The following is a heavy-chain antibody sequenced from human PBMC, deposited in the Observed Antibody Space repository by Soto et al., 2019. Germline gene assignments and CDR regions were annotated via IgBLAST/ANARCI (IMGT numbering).Heavy chain of an antibody. Sequence: EVQLLESGGGLVQPGGSLRLSCAASGFTFSSYAMSWVRQAPGKGLEWVSAISGSGGSTYYADSVKGRFTISRDNSTNTLYLQMNCLRAEDTAVYYCAKVSPVEDYGMDVWGQGTTATVSS. V-gene: IGHV3-23*01. CDR2: ISGSGGST. D-gene: IGHD3-3*01. CDR3: AKVSPVEDYGMDV. J-gene: IGHJ6*02. CDR1: GFTFSSYA.